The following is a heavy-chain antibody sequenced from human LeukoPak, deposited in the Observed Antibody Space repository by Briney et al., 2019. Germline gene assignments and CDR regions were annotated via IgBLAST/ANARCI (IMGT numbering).Heavy chain of an antibody. Sequence: PGGSLRLSCAASGFTVSSNYMSWVRQAPGKGLEWVSVIYSSGTTYHADSVKGRFTISRDNSKNTLYLQMNSLRAEDTAVYYCARHSSGWYGLDYWGQGTLVTVSS. D-gene: IGHD6-19*01. CDR2: IYSSGTT. CDR3: ARHSSGWYGLDY. V-gene: IGHV3-66*04. J-gene: IGHJ4*02. CDR1: GFTVSSNY.